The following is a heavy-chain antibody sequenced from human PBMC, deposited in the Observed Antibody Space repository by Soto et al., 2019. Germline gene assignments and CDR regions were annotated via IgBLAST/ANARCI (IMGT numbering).Heavy chain of an antibody. CDR3: ARGLPYYDFWSGSKGGMDV. Sequence: SQTLSLTCAISGDSVSSNSAAWNWIRQSPSRGLEWLGRTYYRSKWYNDYAVSVKSRITINPDTSKNRFSLQLNSVTPEDTAVYYCARGLPYYDFWSGSKGGMDVWGQGTTVTVSS. V-gene: IGHV6-1*01. J-gene: IGHJ6*02. CDR1: GDSVSSNSAA. CDR2: TYYRSKWYN. D-gene: IGHD3-3*01.